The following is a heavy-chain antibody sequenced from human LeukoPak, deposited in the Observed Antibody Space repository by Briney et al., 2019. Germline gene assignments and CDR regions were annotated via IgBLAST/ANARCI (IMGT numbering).Heavy chain of an antibody. CDR1: GGTFSSYA. CDR3: AYTHYYDNSGYYPIDY. CDR2: IIPIFGTA. J-gene: IGHJ4*02. D-gene: IGHD3-22*01. V-gene: IGHV1-69*05. Sequence: SVKVSCKASGGTFSSYAISWVRQAPGQGLEWMGGIIPIFGTANYAQKFQGRVTITTDESTSTAYMELSSLRSEDTAVYYCAYTHYYDNSGYYPIDYWGQGTLVTVSS.